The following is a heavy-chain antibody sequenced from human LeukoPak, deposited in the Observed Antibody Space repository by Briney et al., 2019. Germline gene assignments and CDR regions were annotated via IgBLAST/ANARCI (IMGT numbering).Heavy chain of an antibody. J-gene: IGHJ5*02. D-gene: IGHD2/OR15-2a*01. CDR2: INPNSGGT. Sequence: ASVKVSCKASGYTFTGYYMHWVRQAPGQGLEWMGWINPNSGGTNYAQKFQGRVTMTRDTSISTAYMELSRLRSDDTAVYYCARDYDYFAGWFDPWGQGTLVTVSS. CDR1: GYTFTGYY. V-gene: IGHV1-2*02. CDR3: ARDYDYFAGWFDP.